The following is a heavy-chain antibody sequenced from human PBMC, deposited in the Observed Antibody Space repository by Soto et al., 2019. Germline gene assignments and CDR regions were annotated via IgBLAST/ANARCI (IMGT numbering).Heavy chain of an antibody. J-gene: IGHJ5*02. CDR1: GGSISSGGYY. Sequence: SETLSLTCTVSGGSISSGGYYWSWIRQHPGKGLEWIGYIYYSGSTYYNPSLKSRVTISVDTSKNQFSLKLSSVTAADTAVYYCAREYLEWLLYNWFDPWGQGTLVTVSS. D-gene: IGHD3-3*01. V-gene: IGHV4-31*03. CDR3: AREYLEWLLYNWFDP. CDR2: IYYSGST.